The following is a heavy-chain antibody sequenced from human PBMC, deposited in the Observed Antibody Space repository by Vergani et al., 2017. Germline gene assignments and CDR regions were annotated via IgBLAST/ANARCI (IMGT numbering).Heavy chain of an antibody. Sequence: QITLKESGPTLVKPTQTLTLTCSYSGFSLRSAGAGVGWLRQPRGKAPEWLAVVYWNDDKAYSASLKTRLAITRDTSKNQVVLTLTHVDPEDSGTYYCAYRSAALVRGNIITGHWFHPWGLGTPVIVSS. J-gene: IGHJ5*02. V-gene: IGHV2-5*01. CDR3: AYRSAALVRGNIITGHWFHP. D-gene: IGHD3-10*01. CDR2: VYWNDDK. CDR1: GFSLRSAGAG.